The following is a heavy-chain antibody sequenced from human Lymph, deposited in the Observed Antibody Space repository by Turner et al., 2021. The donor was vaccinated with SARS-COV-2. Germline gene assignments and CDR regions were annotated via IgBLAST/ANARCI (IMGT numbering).Heavy chain of an antibody. CDR2: IRSSGSTK. V-gene: IGHV3-11*01. CDR1: GFTCSDYY. D-gene: IGHD1-1*01. CDR3: ARAGSPVQLGIGYPVDDAFDI. Sequence: QVQLAESGGGWVTHGGSLRLSGAASGFTCSDYYMSWIRQASGEGLGWVSYIRSSGSTKFYADAVKGRFTISRDNAKNSMDLQMNSLRVEDTAMYYCARAGSPVQLGIGYPVDDAFDIWGQGTMVTVSS. J-gene: IGHJ3*02.